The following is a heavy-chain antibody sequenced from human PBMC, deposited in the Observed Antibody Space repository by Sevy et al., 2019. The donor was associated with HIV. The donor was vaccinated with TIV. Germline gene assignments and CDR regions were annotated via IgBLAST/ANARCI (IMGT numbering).Heavy chain of an antibody. J-gene: IGHJ4*02. CDR3: ARYIAVAGTSGIDY. D-gene: IGHD6-19*01. V-gene: IGHV3-21*01. Sequence: GGSLRLSCAASGFTFSSYSMNWVRQAPGKGLEWVSSISSSSSYIYYADSVKGRFTISRDNAKNSLYLQMNSLRAEDTAVYYCARYIAVAGTSGIDYWGQGTLVTASS. CDR1: GFTFSSYS. CDR2: ISSSSSYI.